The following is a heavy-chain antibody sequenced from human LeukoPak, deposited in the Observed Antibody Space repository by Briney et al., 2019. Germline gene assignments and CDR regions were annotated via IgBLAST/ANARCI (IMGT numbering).Heavy chain of an antibody. Sequence: GGSLRLSCAASGFTFSSYAMSWVRQAPGKGLEWVSAISGGGGSTYYADSVKGRFTISRDNSKNTLYLQMNSLRAEDTAVYYCANSFYGSGYDYWGQGTLVTVSS. CDR2: ISGGGGST. CDR1: GFTFSSYA. CDR3: ANSFYGSGYDY. D-gene: IGHD3-10*01. V-gene: IGHV3-23*01. J-gene: IGHJ4*02.